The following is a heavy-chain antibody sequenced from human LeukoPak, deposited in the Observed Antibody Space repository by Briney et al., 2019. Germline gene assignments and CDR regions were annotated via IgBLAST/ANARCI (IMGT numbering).Heavy chain of an antibody. CDR1: GFTFTDYS. V-gene: IGHV3-48*04. Sequence: GGSLRLSCAASGFTFTDYSMSWVRQAPGKGLEWVSYISSSSSTIHYADSVKGRFTISRDNAKNSLYLQMNSLRAEDTAVYYCARDMGYDFWSGYLYYYYYMDVWGKGTTVTVSS. D-gene: IGHD3-3*01. CDR3: ARDMGYDFWSGYLYYYYYMDV. J-gene: IGHJ6*03. CDR2: ISSSSSTI.